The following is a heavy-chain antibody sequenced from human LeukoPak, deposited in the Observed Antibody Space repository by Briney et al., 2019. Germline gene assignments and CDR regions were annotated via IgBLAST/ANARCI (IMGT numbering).Heavy chain of an antibody. D-gene: IGHD1/OR15-1a*01. J-gene: IGHJ4*02. V-gene: IGHV4-59*08. Sequence: PSETLSLTCAVSGGSISTYHWSWIRQPPGKGLEWVGYIYYGGSTNYNPSLKSRLTMSVDTSKNQFSLKLISVTAADTSFSCRTRHTRYLDYWGQGTLVTVSS. CDR1: GGSISTYH. CDR3: TRHTRYLDY. CDR2: IYYGGST.